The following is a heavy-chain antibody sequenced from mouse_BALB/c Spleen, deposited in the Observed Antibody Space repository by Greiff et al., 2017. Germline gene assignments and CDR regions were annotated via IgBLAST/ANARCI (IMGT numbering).Heavy chain of an antibody. CDR3: ARYYRYEYFDV. V-gene: IGHV1-69*02. CDR2: IGPSDSYT. D-gene: IGHD2-14*01. J-gene: IGHJ1*01. Sequence: QVQLQQPGAELVKPGASVKLSCKASGYTFTSYWMHWVKQRPGQGLEWIGEIGPSDSYTNYNQKFKGKATLTVDKSSSTAYMQLSSLTSEDSAVYYCARYYRYEYFDVWGAGTTVTVSS. CDR1: GYTFTSYW.